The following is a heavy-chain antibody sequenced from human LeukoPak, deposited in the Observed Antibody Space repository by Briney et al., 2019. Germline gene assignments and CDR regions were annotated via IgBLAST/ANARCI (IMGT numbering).Heavy chain of an antibody. CDR2: ISGYGDST. CDR3: AKKYYYGSSGHYFDY. J-gene: IGHJ4*02. D-gene: IGHD3-22*01. CDR1: GFTFSSYT. V-gene: IGHV3-23*01. Sequence: GGSLRLSCAASGFTFSSYTMSWVRQARGKGMEWVSAISGYGDSTYYADSVRGRFTISRDNSKNTLYLQMNSLRAEDTAVYYCAKKYYYGSSGHYFDYWGQGTLVTVSS.